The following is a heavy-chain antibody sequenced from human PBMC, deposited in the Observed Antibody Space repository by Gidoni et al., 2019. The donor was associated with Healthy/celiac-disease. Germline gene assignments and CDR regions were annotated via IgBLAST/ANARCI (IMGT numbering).Heavy chain of an antibody. D-gene: IGHD3-22*01. CDR3: ARADSSGRRLPINFDY. CDR2: IYYSCST. CDR1: GGSISSYY. J-gene: IGHJ4*02. Sequence: VQLQESGPGLVKPSETLPLTCTVPGGSISSYYWSWNRQPPGKGLEWIGYIYYSCSTNYNPSLKSRVTISVDTSKNQFSLKLGSVTAAYTAVYYCARADSSGRRLPINFDYWGQGTLVTVSS. V-gene: IGHV4-59*01.